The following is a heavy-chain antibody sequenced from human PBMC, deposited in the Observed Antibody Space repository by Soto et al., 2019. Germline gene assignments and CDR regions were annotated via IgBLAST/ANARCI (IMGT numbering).Heavy chain of an antibody. D-gene: IGHD2-2*01. J-gene: IGHJ6*03. V-gene: IGHV3-7*03. Sequence: GGSLRLSCAASGFTFSSYWMSWVRQAPGKGLEWVANIKQDGSEKYYVDSVKGRFTISRDNAKNSLYLQMNSLRAEDTAVYYCAREGSSTSRMGYYYYYMDVWGKGTTVTVSS. CDR3: AREGSSTSRMGYYYYYMDV. CDR2: IKQDGSEK. CDR1: GFTFSSYW.